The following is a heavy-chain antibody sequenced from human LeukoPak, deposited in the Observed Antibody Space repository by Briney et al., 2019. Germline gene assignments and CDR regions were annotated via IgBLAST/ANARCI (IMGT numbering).Heavy chain of an antibody. D-gene: IGHD3-10*01. CDR1: GFTFSRFT. Sequence: PGGSLRLSCAASGFTFSRFTMNWVRQAPGKGLEWVSYISGSGTTKYYADSVRGRFTISRDNAKNSLYLQMNSLRVEDTGVYYCARDYGSPPVAYGSGSYYKEDAFDIWGQGTMVTVSS. CDR3: ARDYGSPPVAYGSGSYYKEDAFDI. CDR2: ISGSGTTK. V-gene: IGHV3-48*04. J-gene: IGHJ3*02.